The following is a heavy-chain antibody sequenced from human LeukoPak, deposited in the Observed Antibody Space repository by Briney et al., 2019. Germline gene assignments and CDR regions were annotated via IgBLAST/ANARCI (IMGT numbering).Heavy chain of an antibody. J-gene: IGHJ4*02. Sequence: GRSLRLSCAASGFTFSSYGMHWVRQAPGKGLEWVAVISNDGSNNYYADSVKGRFTISRDNSKNTLYLQMNSLRAEDTAVYYCAREGLYSGYDWYWGQGTLVTVSS. CDR2: ISNDGSNN. V-gene: IGHV3-30*03. CDR1: GFTFSSYG. CDR3: AREGLYSGYDWY. D-gene: IGHD5-12*01.